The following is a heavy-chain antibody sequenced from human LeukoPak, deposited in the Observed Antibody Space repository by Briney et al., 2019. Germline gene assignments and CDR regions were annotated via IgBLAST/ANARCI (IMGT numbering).Heavy chain of an antibody. J-gene: IGHJ4*02. CDR2: IYYSGST. V-gene: IGHV4-59*01. D-gene: IGHD4-17*01. CDR1: GGSISSYY. CDR3: ARASTVTTWSAAELRLDY. Sequence: SETLSLTCTVSGGSISSYYWSWIRQPPGKGLEWIEYIYYSGSTNYNPSLKSRVTISLDTSKNQFSLKLSSVTAADTAVYYCARASTVTTWSAAELRLDYWGQGTLVTVPS.